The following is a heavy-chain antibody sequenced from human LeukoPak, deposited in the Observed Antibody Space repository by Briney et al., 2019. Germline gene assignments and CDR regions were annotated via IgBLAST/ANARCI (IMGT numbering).Heavy chain of an antibody. D-gene: IGHD6-13*01. CDR3: ARVRLRTGYSSSWYSDFDY. Sequence: GGSLRLSCAASGFTFSSYWMSWVRQAPGKGLEWVANIKQDGSEKYYVDSVKGRFTISRDNAKNSLYLQMNSLRAEDTAVYYCARVRLRTGYSSSWYSDFDYWGQGTLVTVSS. CDR2: IKQDGSEK. CDR1: GFTFSSYW. V-gene: IGHV3-7*01. J-gene: IGHJ4*02.